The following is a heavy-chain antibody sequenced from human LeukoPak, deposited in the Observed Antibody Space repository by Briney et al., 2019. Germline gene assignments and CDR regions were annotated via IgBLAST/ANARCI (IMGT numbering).Heavy chain of an antibody. V-gene: IGHV4-59*01. Sequence: SETLSLTCTVSGGSISSDYWSWIRQPPGKGLERIGYIYYSGSTNYNPSLKSRVTISVDTSKNQFSLKLSSVTAADTAVYYCARGNGDYVHYWGQGTLVTVSS. J-gene: IGHJ4*02. CDR2: IYYSGST. CDR1: GGSISSDY. CDR3: ARGNGDYVHY. D-gene: IGHD4-17*01.